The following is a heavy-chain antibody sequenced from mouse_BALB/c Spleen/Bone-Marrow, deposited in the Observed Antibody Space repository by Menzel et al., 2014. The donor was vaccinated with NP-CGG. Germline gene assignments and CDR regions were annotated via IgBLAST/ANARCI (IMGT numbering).Heavy chain of an antibody. V-gene: IGHV4-1*02. CDR1: AFDFSRYW. CDR2: INPDSSTI. CDR3: ARMHYYGYVAY. D-gene: IGHD1-2*01. J-gene: IGHJ3*01. Sequence: EVKLQESGGGLVQPGGSLKLSCAASAFDFSRYWMSWVRQAPGKGLEWIGEINPDSSTINYTPSLKDKFIISRDNAKNTLYLQMSKVRSEDTALYYCARMHYYGYVAYWGQGTLVTVSA.